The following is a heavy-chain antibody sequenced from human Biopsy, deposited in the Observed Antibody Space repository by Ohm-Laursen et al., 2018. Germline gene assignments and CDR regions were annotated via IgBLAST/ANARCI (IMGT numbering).Heavy chain of an antibody. CDR3: VAYPSSGFFENNDDCAMDV. V-gene: IGHV1-69*01. CDR2: IIIVSETA. J-gene: IGHJ6*02. Sequence: SSAKASSKASGGAFTNYAINWVRQAPGHGVEWVGGIIIVSETAGTAERFQGRATITADVTTTTAYMDLSGLRSEDTAVYYCVAYPSSGFFENNDDCAMDVWGQGTTVIVSS. D-gene: IGHD6-19*01. CDR1: GGAFTNYA.